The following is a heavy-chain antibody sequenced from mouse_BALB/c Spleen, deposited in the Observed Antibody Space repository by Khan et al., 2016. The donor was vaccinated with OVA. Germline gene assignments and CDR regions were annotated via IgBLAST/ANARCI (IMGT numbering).Heavy chain of an antibody. V-gene: IGHV5-6*01. CDR1: GFTFSAYG. CDR3: ASHLTGSFAY. D-gene: IGHD4-1*01. J-gene: IGHJ3*01. CDR2: INSDGYYT. Sequence: EVELVESGGDLVKPGGSLRLSCAASGFTFSAYGMSWVRQPPDKRLEWVATINSDGYYTYYPDTVKGRFTLSRNNAENTLYLPMSSLKSEDTAIYYCASHLTGSFAYWGQGTLVTVSA.